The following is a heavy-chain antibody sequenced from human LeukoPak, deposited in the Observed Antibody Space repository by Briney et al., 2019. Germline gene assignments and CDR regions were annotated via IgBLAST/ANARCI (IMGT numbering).Heavy chain of an antibody. CDR1: GYTFTSYG. CDR3: ARDLVHYDFWSGYYTPIFDY. J-gene: IGHJ4*02. Sequence: ASVKVSCKASGYTFTSYGISWVRQAPGQGLERMGWISAYNGNTNYAQKLQGRVTMTTDTSTSTAYMELRSLRSDDTAVYYCARDLVHYDFWSGYYTPIFDYWGQGTLVTVSS. D-gene: IGHD3-3*01. V-gene: IGHV1-18*01. CDR2: ISAYNGNT.